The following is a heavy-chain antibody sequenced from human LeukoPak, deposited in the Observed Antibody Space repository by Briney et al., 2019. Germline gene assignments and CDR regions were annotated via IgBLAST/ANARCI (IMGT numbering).Heavy chain of an antibody. CDR1: GYSFTSYW. V-gene: IGHV5-51*01. CDR3: ASITMVRGVIYSDY. D-gene: IGHD3-10*01. Sequence: GESLKISCKGSGYSFTSYWIGWVRQMPGKGLEWMGIIYPGNSDTRYSPSFQGQATISADKSISTAYLQWSSLKASDTAMYYCASITMVRGVIYSDYWGQGTLVTVSP. CDR2: IYPGNSDT. J-gene: IGHJ4*02.